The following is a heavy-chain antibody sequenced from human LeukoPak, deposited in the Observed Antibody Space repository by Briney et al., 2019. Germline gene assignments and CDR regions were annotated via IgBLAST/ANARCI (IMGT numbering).Heavy chain of an antibody. CDR2: IYYSGST. D-gene: IGHD1-26*01. V-gene: IGHV4-59*01. CDR3: AREARALKAYLDY. J-gene: IGHJ4*02. CDR1: GGSISSYY. Sequence: SETLSLTCTVSGGSISSYYWSWIRQPPGKGLEWIGYIYYSGSTNYNPSLRSRVTISVDTSKNQFSLNLSSVTAADTAVYFCAREARALKAYLDYWGQGTLVTVSS.